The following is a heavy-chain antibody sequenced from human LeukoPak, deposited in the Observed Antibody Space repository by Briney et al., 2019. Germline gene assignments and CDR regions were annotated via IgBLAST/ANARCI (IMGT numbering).Heavy chain of an antibody. Sequence: GGSLRLSRAASGFTFSSYEMNWVRQAPGKGLEWVSYISSSGSTIYYADSVKGRFTISRDNAKNSLYLQMNSLRAEDTAVYYCASLKWGSGPDYWGQGTLVTVSS. D-gene: IGHD2-15*01. V-gene: IGHV3-48*03. CDR1: GFTFSSYE. CDR3: ASLKWGSGPDY. J-gene: IGHJ4*02. CDR2: ISSSGSTI.